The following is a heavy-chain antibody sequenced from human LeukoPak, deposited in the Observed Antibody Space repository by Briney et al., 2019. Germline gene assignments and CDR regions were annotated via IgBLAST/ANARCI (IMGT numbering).Heavy chain of an antibody. CDR1: GGSITSSSYY. CDR3: AKEMWFGEIFDY. Sequence: SETLSLTCTVSGGSITSSSYYWGWIRQPPGKGLEWIGNIFYSGSTYYSPSVKSRVTISLDTSRNQFSLKLNSVTAADTAVYYCAKEMWFGEIFDYWGQGTLVTVSS. D-gene: IGHD3-10*01. J-gene: IGHJ4*02. CDR2: IFYSGST. V-gene: IGHV4-39*07.